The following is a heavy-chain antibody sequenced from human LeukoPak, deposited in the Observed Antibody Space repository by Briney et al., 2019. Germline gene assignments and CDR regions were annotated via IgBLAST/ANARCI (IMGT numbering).Heavy chain of an antibody. CDR2: ISSGSSTI. Sequence: GGSLRLSCGASGFTFSNYAMIWGRQAPGKGLEWVSYISSGSSTIFLADSVKGRFTTSRDNAQNSLYLQMNSLRVEDTAVYYCATDVTGGAISFWGQGALVTVSS. D-gene: IGHD1-14*01. CDR3: ATDVTGGAISF. J-gene: IGHJ4*02. CDR1: GFTFSNYA. V-gene: IGHV3-48*04.